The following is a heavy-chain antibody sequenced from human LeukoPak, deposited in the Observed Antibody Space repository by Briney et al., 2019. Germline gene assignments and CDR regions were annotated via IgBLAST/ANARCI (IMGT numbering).Heavy chain of an antibody. CDR2: ISGSGGST. D-gene: IGHD3-3*01. Sequence: GGSLRLSCTASGFTFRSYAMTWVRQAPGKGLEWVSVISGSGGSTYYADSVKGRFTNSRDNSSNTLYLQMNGLRAEDTAVYYCAKGVDFWSGLDYWGQATLVTVSS. V-gene: IGHV3-23*01. CDR3: AKGVDFWSGLDY. J-gene: IGHJ4*02. CDR1: GFTFRSYA.